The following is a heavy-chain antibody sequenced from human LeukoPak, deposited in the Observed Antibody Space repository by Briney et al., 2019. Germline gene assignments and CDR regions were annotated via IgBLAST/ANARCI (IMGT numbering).Heavy chain of an antibody. CDR2: IYYSGST. D-gene: IGHD3-9*01. Sequence: SETLSLTCTVSGGSISSSSYYWGWIRQPPGTGLEWIGSIYYSGSTYYNPSLKSRVTISVDTSKNQFSLKLSSVAAADTAVYYCARGVRYFDWFLGYYMDVWGKGTTVTVSS. V-gene: IGHV4-39*07. CDR3: ARGVRYFDWFLGYYMDV. CDR1: GGSISSSSYY. J-gene: IGHJ6*03.